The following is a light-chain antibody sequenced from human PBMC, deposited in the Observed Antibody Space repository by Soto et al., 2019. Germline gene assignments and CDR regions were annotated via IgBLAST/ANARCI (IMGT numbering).Light chain of an antibody. CDR1: SSNIGSNY. Sequence: QSVLTQPPSASGTPGQRVTISCSGSSSNIGSNYVYWYQQLPGTAPKLLSYRANQRPSGVPDRFSGSKSGTSASLAISGLRSEDEADYYCAAWDDSLSAWMFGGGTKLTVL. J-gene: IGLJ3*02. V-gene: IGLV1-47*01. CDR2: RAN. CDR3: AAWDDSLSAWM.